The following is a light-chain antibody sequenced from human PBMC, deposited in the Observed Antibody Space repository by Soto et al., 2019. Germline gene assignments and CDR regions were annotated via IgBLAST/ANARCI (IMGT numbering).Light chain of an antibody. Sequence: EIVLTQSPGTLSLSPGERATLSCRSRQSVSSSYLAWYQQKPGQAPRLLIYGASSRATGIPDRFSGSGSGTDFTLTISRLEPADFAVYYCQQYGSAPHTFGQGTKRESK. CDR1: QSVSSSY. V-gene: IGKV3-20*01. CDR2: GAS. J-gene: IGKJ2*01. CDR3: QQYGSAPHT.